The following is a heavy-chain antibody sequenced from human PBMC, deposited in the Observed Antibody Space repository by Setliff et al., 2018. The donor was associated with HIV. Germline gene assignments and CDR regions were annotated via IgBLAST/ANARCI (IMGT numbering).Heavy chain of an antibody. Sequence: GASVKVSCKASGYSFSKYGISWVRQAPGQGLEWMGWISPYNGNTDYAQNFQGRVTMTTDTSTSTVYMELRSLISDDTAVYYCARGVLITFGYQNWFDPWGQGTLVTVSS. CDR3: ARGVLITFGYQNWFDP. J-gene: IGHJ5*02. V-gene: IGHV1-18*01. CDR1: GYSFSKYG. D-gene: IGHD3-16*01. CDR2: ISPYNGNT.